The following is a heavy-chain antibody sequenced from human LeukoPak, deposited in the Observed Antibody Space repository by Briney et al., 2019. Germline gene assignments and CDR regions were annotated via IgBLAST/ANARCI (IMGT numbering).Heavy chain of an antibody. V-gene: IGHV1-69*13. CDR2: IVPIFGAA. D-gene: IGHD1-14*01. J-gene: IGHJ3*01. Sequence: SVKVSCKASGYTFTGYYMHWVRQAPGQGLEWMGDIVPIFGAANYAQKFQGRVTISADDSTSTYYMEMSGLRSDDTAVYYCARDVGPKEPAFDLWGQGTKVTVSS. CDR3: ARDVGPKEPAFDL. CDR1: GYTFTGYY.